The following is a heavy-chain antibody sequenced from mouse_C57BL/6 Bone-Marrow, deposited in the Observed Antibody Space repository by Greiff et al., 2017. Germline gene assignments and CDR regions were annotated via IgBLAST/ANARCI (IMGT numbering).Heavy chain of an antibody. CDR1: GFTFRSYA. CDR2: ISSGGDYI. V-gene: IGHV5-9-1*02. D-gene: IGHD6-1*01. CDR3: TKATRYFDV. J-gene: IGHJ1*03. Sequence: EVKLVESGEGLVKPGGSLKLSCAASGFTFRSYAMSWVRQTPEKRLEWVAYISSGGDYIYYADTVKGRFTISRDNARNTLYLQMSSLKSEDTAMYYCTKATRYFDVWGTGTTVTVSS.